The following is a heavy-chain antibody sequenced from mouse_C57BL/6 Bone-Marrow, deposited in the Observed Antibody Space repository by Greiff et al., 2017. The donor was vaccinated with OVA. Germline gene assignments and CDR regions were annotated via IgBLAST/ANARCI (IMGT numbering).Heavy chain of an antibody. V-gene: IGHV7-3*01. Sequence: EVQLVESGGGLVQPGGSLSLSCAASGFTFTDYYMSWVRQPPGKALEWLGFIRNKANGYTTEYSASVKVRFTISRDNSQSILYLQMNALRAEDSATYYCARSQLGRGRVYYFDYWGQGTTLTVSS. D-gene: IGHD4-1*02. CDR3: ARSQLGRGRVYYFDY. CDR2: IRNKANGYTT. CDR1: GFTFTDYY. J-gene: IGHJ2*01.